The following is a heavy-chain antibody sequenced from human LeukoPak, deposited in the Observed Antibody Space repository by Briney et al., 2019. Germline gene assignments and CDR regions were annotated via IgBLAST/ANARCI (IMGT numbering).Heavy chain of an antibody. CDR1: GGSISSGSYY. CDR2: IYTSGST. J-gene: IGHJ3*02. V-gene: IGHV4-61*02. D-gene: IGHD3-3*01. CDR3: ARDDFWSGYYTFGAFDI. Sequence: PSETLSLTCTVSGGSISSGSYYWSWIRQPAGKGLGWIGRIYTSGSTNYNPSLKSRVTISVDTSKNQFSLKLSSVTAADTAVYYCARDDFWSGYYTFGAFDIWGQGTMVTVSS.